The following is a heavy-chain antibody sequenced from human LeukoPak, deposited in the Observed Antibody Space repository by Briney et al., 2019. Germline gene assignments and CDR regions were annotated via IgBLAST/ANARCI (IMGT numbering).Heavy chain of an antibody. D-gene: IGHD1-26*01. CDR1: GFTFSDYY. J-gene: IGHJ4*02. V-gene: IGHV3-33*08. CDR3: ASSGSYRFDY. Sequence: GGSLRLSCAASGFTFSDYYMSWIRQAPGKGLEWVAVIWYDGSNKYYADSVKGRVTISRDNSKNTVYLQMNSLRDEDTAVYYCASSGSYRFDYWGQGTLVTVSS. CDR2: IWYDGSNK.